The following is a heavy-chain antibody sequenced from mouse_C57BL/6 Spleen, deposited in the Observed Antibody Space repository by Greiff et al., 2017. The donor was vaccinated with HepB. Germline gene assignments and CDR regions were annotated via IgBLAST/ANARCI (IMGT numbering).Heavy chain of an antibody. CDR1: GFTFSSYA. Sequence: EVQRVESGGGLVKPGGSLKLSCAASGFTFSSYAMSWVRQTPEKRLEWVATISDGGSYTYYPDNVKGRFTISRDNAKNNLYLQMSHLKSEDTAMYYCAREGDYDDYAMDYWGQGTSVTVSS. D-gene: IGHD2-4*01. V-gene: IGHV5-4*01. CDR3: AREGDYDDYAMDY. J-gene: IGHJ4*01. CDR2: ISDGGSYT.